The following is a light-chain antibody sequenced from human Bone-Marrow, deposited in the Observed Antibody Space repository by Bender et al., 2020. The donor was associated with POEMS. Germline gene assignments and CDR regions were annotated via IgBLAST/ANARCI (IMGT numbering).Light chain of an antibody. CDR1: SSNIGSYY. J-gene: IGLJ3*02. CDR3: AAWGDTLIWV. Sequence: QSVVTQPPSASGTPGQRVTISCSGSSSNIGSYYVYWYQQLPGTAPRLLIYKNIQRPSGVPDRFSASKSGTSASLAISGLRSEDAADYYCAAWGDTLIWVFGGGTKLTVL. V-gene: IGLV1-47*01. CDR2: KNI.